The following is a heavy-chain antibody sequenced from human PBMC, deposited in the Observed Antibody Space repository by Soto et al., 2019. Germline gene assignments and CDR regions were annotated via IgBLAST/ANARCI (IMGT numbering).Heavy chain of an antibody. D-gene: IGHD2-15*01. V-gene: IGHV4-34*01. CDR1: GGSFSGYY. J-gene: IGHJ6*02. CDR3: ARVGYCSGGSCYFSYYYYYGMDV. CDR2: INHSGST. Sequence: PLESLSLTCAVYGGSFSGYYWSWIRQPPGKGLEWIGEINHSGSTNYNPSLKSRDTISVDTSKNQFSLKLSSVTAADTAVYYCARVGYCSGGSCYFSYYYYYGMDVWGQGTTVTVSS.